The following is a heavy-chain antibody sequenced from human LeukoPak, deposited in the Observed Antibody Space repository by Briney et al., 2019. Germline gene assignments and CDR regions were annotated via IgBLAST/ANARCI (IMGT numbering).Heavy chain of an antibody. CDR1: GYTFTSYY. D-gene: IGHD4-17*01. CDR2: INPSGGST. CDR3: ARAWEAVAGNYGVIDY. Sequence: ASVKVSCKASGYTFTSYYMHWVRQAPGQGLEWMGIINPSGGSTTYPQKFQGRVTMTRDMSTSTVYMELSSLISEDMAVYYCARAWEAVAGNYGVIDYWGQGTLVTVSS. V-gene: IGHV1-46*01. J-gene: IGHJ4*02.